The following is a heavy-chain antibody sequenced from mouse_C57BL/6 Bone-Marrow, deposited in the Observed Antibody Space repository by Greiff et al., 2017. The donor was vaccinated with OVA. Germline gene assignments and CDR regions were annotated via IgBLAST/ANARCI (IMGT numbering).Heavy chain of an antibody. V-gene: IGHV7-3*01. D-gene: IGHD3-2*02. CDR1: GFTFTDYY. CDR2: IRNKANGYTT. CDR3: ARLDSSGYDAMDY. J-gene: IGHJ4*01. Sequence: DVQLVESGGGLVQPGGSLSLSCAASGFTFTDYYMSWVRQPPGKALEWLGFIRNKANGYTTEYSASVKGRFTISRDNSQSILYLQMNALRAEDSATYYCARLDSSGYDAMDYWGQGTSVTVSS.